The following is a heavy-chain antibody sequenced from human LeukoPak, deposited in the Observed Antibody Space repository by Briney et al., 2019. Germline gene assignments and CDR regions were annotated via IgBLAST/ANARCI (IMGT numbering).Heavy chain of an antibody. CDR3: AKAGDIVVVVAATPHYFDY. D-gene: IGHD2-15*01. J-gene: IGHJ4*02. CDR2: ISGSGGNT. Sequence: PGGSLRLSCAASGFTFSSYTMSWVRQAPGKGLEWVSGISGSGGNTYYADSVKGRFTISRDNSKNTLYLQMNSLRAEDTAVYYCAKAGDIVVVVAATPHYFDYWGQGTLVTVSS. V-gene: IGHV3-23*01. CDR1: GFTFSSYT.